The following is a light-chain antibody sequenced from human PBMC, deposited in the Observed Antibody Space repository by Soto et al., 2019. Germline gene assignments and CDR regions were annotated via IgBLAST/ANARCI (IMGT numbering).Light chain of an antibody. Sequence: DIQMTQSPSSLSASVGDRITITCRASQGIYNFLAWYQQTPGKAPTLLIYAASTSRSGVPSRFSGSGSGTEFNLTISSLQPEDVATYYCQKYNTAPLTFGGGTKVEI. V-gene: IGKV1-27*01. CDR3: QKYNTAPLT. CDR2: AAS. J-gene: IGKJ4*01. CDR1: QGIYNF.